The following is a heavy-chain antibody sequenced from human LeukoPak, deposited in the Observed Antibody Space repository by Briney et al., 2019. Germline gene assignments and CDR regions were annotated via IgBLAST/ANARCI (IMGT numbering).Heavy chain of an antibody. CDR2: IIPFFGTA. Sequence: ASVKVSCMASGGTFSSYSISWVRQAPGQGREWMGGIIPFFGTANYAQKFQGRVTITADESTSTAYMELSSLRSEDTAVYYCARDWSHCSSTSCYMKGVFDYWGQGTLVTVSS. D-gene: IGHD2-2*01. CDR3: ARDWSHCSSTSCYMKGVFDY. J-gene: IGHJ4*02. CDR1: GGTFSSYS. V-gene: IGHV1-69*13.